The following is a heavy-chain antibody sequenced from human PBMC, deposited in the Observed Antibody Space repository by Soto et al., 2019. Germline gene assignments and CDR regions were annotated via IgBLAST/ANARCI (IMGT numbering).Heavy chain of an antibody. D-gene: IGHD4-17*01. CDR2: IYYSGST. Sequence: QVQLQESGPGLVKPSQTLSLTCTVSGGSISSGDYYWSWSRQPPGKGMEWIGYIYYSGSTYYNPSLKSRVTISVSTSKYQFSLKMSSVTAADTALYYCASCDYGDYYFDYLGQGTLVTVSS. J-gene: IGHJ4*02. CDR1: GGSISSGDYY. V-gene: IGHV4-30-4*01. CDR3: ASCDYGDYYFDY.